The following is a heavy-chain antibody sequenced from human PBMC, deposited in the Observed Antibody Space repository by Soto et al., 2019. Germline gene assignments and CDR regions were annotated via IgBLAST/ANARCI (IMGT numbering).Heavy chain of an antibody. D-gene: IGHD2-15*01. J-gene: IGHJ4*02. CDR1: GGSISSYY. CDR2: IYYSGST. Sequence: QVQLQESGPGLVKPSETLSLTYTVSGGSISSYYWSWIRQPPGKGLEWIGYIYYSGSTNYNPSLKSRVTISVDTSKNQFSLKLSSVTAADTAVYYCASGGGYNPNLDYWGQGTLVTVSS. CDR3: ASGGGYNPNLDY. V-gene: IGHV4-59*01.